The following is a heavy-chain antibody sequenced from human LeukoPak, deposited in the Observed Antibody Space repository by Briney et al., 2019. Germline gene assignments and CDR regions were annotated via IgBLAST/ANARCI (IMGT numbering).Heavy chain of an antibody. CDR2: INHSGST. CDR3: ARARGYCSGGSCYLDY. J-gene: IGHJ4*02. CDR1: GGSFSGYY. V-gene: IGHV4-34*01. Sequence: SETLSLTCAAYGGSFSGYYWSWIRQPPGKGLEWIGEINHSGSTNYNPSLKSRVTISVDTSKNQFSLKLSSVTAADTAVYYCARARGYCSGGSCYLDYWGQGTLVTVSS. D-gene: IGHD2-15*01.